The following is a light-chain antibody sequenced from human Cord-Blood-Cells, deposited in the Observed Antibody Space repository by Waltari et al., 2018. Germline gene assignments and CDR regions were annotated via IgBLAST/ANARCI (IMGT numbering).Light chain of an antibody. CDR3: QQYDNLLT. V-gene: IGKV1-33*01. CDR1: HDISNY. Sequence: DIQMTRSPSSLSASVGDRVTITCQASHDISNYLNWYQQKPGKAPKLLIYDASNLETGVPSRFSRSGSGTDFTFTISSLQPEDIATYYCQQYDNLLTFGGGTKVEIK. CDR2: DAS. J-gene: IGKJ4*01.